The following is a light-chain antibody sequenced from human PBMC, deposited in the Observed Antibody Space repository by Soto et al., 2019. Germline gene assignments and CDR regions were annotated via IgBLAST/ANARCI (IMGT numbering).Light chain of an antibody. CDR1: SSDVGGYNY. J-gene: IGLJ2*01. Sequence: QSVLTQPASVSGSPGQSITISCTGTSSDVGGYNYVSWYQQHPGKAPKLMIYEVSNRPSGVSNRFSCSKSGNTASLTISGLQAEDEADYYCSSYTSSSSVFGGGTKVTVL. CDR2: EVS. V-gene: IGLV2-14*01. CDR3: SSYTSSSSV.